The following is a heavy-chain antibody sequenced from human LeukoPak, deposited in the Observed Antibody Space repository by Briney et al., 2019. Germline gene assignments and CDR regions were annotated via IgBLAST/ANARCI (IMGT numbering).Heavy chain of an antibody. D-gene: IGHD2-15*01. Sequence: ASVKVSCKASGYTFTGYYMHWVRQAPGQGLEWMGWINPNSGGTNYAQKFQGRVTMTRDTSISTAYMELSRLRSDDTAVYYCALDCSGGSCYFSHWGQGTLVTVSS. CDR1: GYTFTGYY. CDR2: INPNSGGT. V-gene: IGHV1-2*02. CDR3: ALDCSGGSCYFSH. J-gene: IGHJ4*02.